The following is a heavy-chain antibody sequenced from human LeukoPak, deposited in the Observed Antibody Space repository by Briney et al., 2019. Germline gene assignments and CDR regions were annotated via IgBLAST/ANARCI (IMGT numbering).Heavy chain of an antibody. V-gene: IGHV3-74*01. CDR1: GFTFSSYW. CDR3: AREDAVKGFDI. CDR2: INSDGSST. D-gene: IGHD3-22*01. J-gene: IGHJ3*02. Sequence: GGSLRLSCAASGFTFSSYWMHWVRQAPGKGLVWVSRINSDGSSTSYADSVKGRFTISRDNAKNTLYLQMNSLRAEDTAVYYCAREDAVKGFDIWGQGTMVTVSS.